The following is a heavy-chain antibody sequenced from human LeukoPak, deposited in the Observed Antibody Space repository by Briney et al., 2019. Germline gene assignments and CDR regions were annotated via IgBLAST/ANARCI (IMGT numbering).Heavy chain of an antibody. CDR2: ITSSSSYT. D-gene: IGHD1-26*01. J-gene: IGHJ6*03. CDR3: ARDPYNGNYGDSYYYYMDV. V-gene: IGHV3-21*01. CDR1: GFTFSTYN. Sequence: GGSLRLSCAASGFTFSTYNMNWVRQAPGKGLEWVSSITSSSSYTFYADSVKGRFTISRDNAKNSLYLQMNSQRAEDTAIYYCARDPYNGNYGDSYYYYMDVWGEGTTVTISS.